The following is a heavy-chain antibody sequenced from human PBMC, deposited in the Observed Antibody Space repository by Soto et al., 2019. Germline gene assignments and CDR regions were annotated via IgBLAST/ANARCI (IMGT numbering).Heavy chain of an antibody. CDR1: GYSFTSYW. J-gene: IGHJ6*02. D-gene: IGHD2-15*01. CDR3: ARIYGAGYCSGGSCYKDLGYYYGMDV. CDR2: IYLGDSDS. V-gene: IGHV5-51*01. Sequence: PGESLKISCKGSGYSFTSYWIGWVRQMPGKGLEWMGIIYLGDSDSRYSPSFQGQVTISADKSISTAYLQWSSLKASDTAMYYCARIYGAGYCSGGSCYKDLGYYYGMDVWGQGTTVTVSS.